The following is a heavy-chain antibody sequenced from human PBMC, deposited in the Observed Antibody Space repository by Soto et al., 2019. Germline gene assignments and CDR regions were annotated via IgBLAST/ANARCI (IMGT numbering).Heavy chain of an antibody. V-gene: IGHV3-15*01. CDR1: GFTLSNAW. D-gene: IGHD1-20*01. J-gene: IGHJ4*02. CDR2: IKSETDGGTT. Sequence: EVQLVESGGGLEELGGSLRLSCAASGFTLSNAWMSWVRQAPGKGLEWVARIKSETDGGTTDYTAPVKGRFTISRDDSTNTLYLQINSLKTQDTAVYYCTTDRRITLAQFDYLGQGTLVIVSS. CDR3: TTDRRITLAQFDY.